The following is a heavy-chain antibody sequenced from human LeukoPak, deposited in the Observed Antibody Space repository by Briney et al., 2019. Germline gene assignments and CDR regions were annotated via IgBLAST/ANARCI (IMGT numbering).Heavy chain of an antibody. V-gene: IGHV3-7*01. CDR2: IKRDGGEK. J-gene: IGHJ3*02. CDR1: GFTFSNYW. D-gene: IGHD3-10*01. CDR3: ARDTGGSASHGFDAFDI. Sequence: GGSLRLPCAASGFTFSNYWMNWVRQAPGKGLEWVANIKRDGGEKSYVDSVKGRFTISRDNAKNSLHLQMNSLRADDTAVYYCARDTGGSASHGFDAFDIWGQGTMVTVSS.